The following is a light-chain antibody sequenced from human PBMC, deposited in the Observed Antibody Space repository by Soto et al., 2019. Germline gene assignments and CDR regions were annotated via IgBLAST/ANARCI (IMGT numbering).Light chain of an antibody. CDR3: QQYNNWPRT. J-gene: IGKJ1*01. CDR1: QSVSSN. Sequence: EIVMTQSPATLSVSPGERATLSCRASQSVSSNLAWSQQKPGQAPRLLIYGASTRATGIPARFSGSGSGTEFTLTISSLQSEDFAVYYCQQYNNWPRTFGQGTKVDSK. CDR2: GAS. V-gene: IGKV3-15*01.